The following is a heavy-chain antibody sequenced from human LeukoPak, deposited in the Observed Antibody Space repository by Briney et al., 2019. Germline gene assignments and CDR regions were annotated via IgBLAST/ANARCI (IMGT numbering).Heavy chain of an antibody. CDR2: IYYSGST. CDR3: ARVKVVATSRWFDP. CDR1: GGSISSYY. V-gene: IGHV4-59*01. Sequence: KPSETLSLTCTISGGSISSYYWSWIRQPPGKGLEWIGYIYYSGSTNYNPSLKSRVTISVDTSKNQFSLKLSSVTAADTAVYYCARVKVVATSRWFDPWGQGTLVTVSS. J-gene: IGHJ5*02. D-gene: IGHD5-12*01.